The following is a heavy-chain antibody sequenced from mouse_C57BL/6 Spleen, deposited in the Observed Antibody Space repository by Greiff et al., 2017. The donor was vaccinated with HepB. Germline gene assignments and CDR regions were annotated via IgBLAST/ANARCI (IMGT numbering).Heavy chain of an antibody. J-gene: IGHJ2*01. CDR1: GYTFTSYW. CDR2: IDPSDSYT. V-gene: IGHV1-69*01. Sequence: QVQLQQPGAELVMPGASVKLSCKASGYTFTSYWMHWVKQRPGQGLEWIGEIDPSDSYTNYNQKFKGKSTLTVDKSSSTAYMQLSSLTSEDSAVYYCARGGTVVAKDFDYWGQGTTLTVSS. D-gene: IGHD1-1*01. CDR3: ARGGTVVAKDFDY.